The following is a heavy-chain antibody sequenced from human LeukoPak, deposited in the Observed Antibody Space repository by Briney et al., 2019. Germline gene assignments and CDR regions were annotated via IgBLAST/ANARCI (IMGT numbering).Heavy chain of an antibody. V-gene: IGHV4-59*08. CDR2: ISHNGTT. CDR3: ARWDDSAWGFGN. CDR1: GGSISSYS. D-gene: IGHD6-19*01. Sequence: SETLSLTCIVSGGSISSYSWNWIRQSPGKGLEWVGYISHNGTTSYNSSLKSRVTISVDTSKNQLSLKLTSVTAADTAVYYCARWDDSAWGFGNWGPGTLVTVSS. J-gene: IGHJ4*02.